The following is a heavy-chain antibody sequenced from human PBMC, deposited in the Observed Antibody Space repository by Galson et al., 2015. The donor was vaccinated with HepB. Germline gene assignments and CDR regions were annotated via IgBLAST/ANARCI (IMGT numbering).Heavy chain of an antibody. D-gene: IGHD3-9*01. V-gene: IGHV3-48*04. CDR2: ISSDSKTL. CDR3: ARERYFDWLQTFDL. J-gene: IGHJ5*02. Sequence: SLRLSCAVSGFSFSTYSMNWVRQAPGKGLEWISYISSDSKTLYYAESVKGRFTISRDNAKNSLFLQINSLRAEDTAIYFCARERYFDWLQTFDLWGPGTLVTVSS. CDR1: GFSFSTYS.